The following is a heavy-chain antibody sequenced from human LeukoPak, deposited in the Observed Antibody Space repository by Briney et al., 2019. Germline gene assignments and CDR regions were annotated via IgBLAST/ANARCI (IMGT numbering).Heavy chain of an antibody. D-gene: IGHD6-19*01. V-gene: IGHV4-39*07. Sequence: PSETLSLTCTVSGGSISSSSYYWGWIRQPPGKGLESIGSIYYSGSTYYNPSLKSRGTISVDTSKNQFSLKLSSVTAADTAVYYCASDKGASGWGLGYWGQGTLVTVSS. CDR3: ASDKGASGWGLGY. CDR2: IYYSGST. CDR1: GGSISSSSYY. J-gene: IGHJ4*02.